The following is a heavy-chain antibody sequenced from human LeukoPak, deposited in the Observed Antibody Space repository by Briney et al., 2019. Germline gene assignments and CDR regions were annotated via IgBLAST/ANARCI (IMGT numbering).Heavy chain of an antibody. CDR2: ISAYNGNT. D-gene: IGHD3-22*01. J-gene: IGHJ4*02. CDR1: GYTFTSYG. Sequence: GASVKVSCKASGYTFTSYGISWVRQAPGQGLEWMGWISAYNGNTNYAQKLQGRVTMTTDTSTSTAYMELRSLRSDDTAVYYCARDSVPHYYDSSGYYGSTDNFDYWGQGTLVTVSS. CDR3: ARDSVPHYYDSSGYYGSTDNFDY. V-gene: IGHV1-18*01.